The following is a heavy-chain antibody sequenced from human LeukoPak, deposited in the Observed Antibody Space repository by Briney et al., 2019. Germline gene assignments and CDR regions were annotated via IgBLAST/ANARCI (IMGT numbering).Heavy chain of an antibody. CDR2: ISGSGGST. CDR1: GFTFSTYG. V-gene: IGHV3-23*01. D-gene: IGHD3-10*01. Sequence: GGSLRLSCVASGFTFSTYGMSWVRQAPGKGLEWVSAISGSGGSTYYADSVKGRFTISRDNSKNTLYLQMNSLRAEDTAVYYCARDTGITMVRGVIINPPDYWGQGTLVTVSS. CDR3: ARDTGITMVRGVIINPPDY. J-gene: IGHJ4*02.